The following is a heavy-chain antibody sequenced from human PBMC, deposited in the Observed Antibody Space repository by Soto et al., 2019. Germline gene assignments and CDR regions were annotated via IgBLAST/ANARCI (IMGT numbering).Heavy chain of an antibody. Sequence: QMQLVESGGGVIQPGRSLRLSCVASGFTFSSDGMLWVRQAPGKGLEWVTTISSDGGNEHYPDSVRGRFTVSRDNSKNTLYLQMDSLRDEDTAVYYCARGGTPYFDCWGQGTLVTVSS. CDR1: GFTFSSDG. V-gene: IGHV3-30*04. J-gene: IGHJ4*02. CDR3: ARGGTPYFDC. D-gene: IGHD1-1*01. CDR2: ISSDGGNE.